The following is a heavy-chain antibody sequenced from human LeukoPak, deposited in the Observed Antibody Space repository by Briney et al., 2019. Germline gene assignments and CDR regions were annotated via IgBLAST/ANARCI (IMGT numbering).Heavy chain of an antibody. V-gene: IGHV1-46*01. CDR2: INPSGGST. CDR3: ARVVTMTPPNWYFDL. Sequence: GASVKVSCSASGYTFTSYYMHWVRQAPGQGLGWMGIINPSGGSTSYAQKFQGRVTMTRDTSTSTVYMELNSLRSEDTAVYYCARVVTMTPPNWYFDLWGRGTLVTVSS. J-gene: IGHJ2*01. D-gene: IGHD3-22*01. CDR1: GYTFTSYY.